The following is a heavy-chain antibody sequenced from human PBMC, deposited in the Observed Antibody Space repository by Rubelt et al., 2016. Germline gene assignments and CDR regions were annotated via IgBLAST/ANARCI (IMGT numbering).Heavy chain of an antibody. Sequence: QLQLQESGSGLVKPSQTLSLTCAVSGGSISSGGYSWSWIRQPPGKGLEWIGYIYYSGSTNYNPSLTSRVTLSVATAQNQFSLKLGSVTAAYTAVYYCARGTSGHYYYGMDVWGQGTTVTVSS. CDR2: IYYSGST. V-gene: IGHV4-30-4*07. CDR3: ARGTSGHYYYGMDV. D-gene: IGHD2-2*01. CDR1: GGSISSGGYS. J-gene: IGHJ6*02.